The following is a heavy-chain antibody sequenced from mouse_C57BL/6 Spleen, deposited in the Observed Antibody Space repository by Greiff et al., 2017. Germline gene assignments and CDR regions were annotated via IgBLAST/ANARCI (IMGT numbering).Heavy chain of an antibody. CDR3: ARPSGDYDGRDAVDY. Sequence: EVKLVESGGGLVKPGGSLKLSCAASGFTFSDYGMHWVRQAPEKGLEWVAYISSGSSTIYYADTVKGRFTISRDDAKNTLFLQMHSLRSEDTAMYYCARPSGDYDGRDAVDYWGQGTSVTVSS. J-gene: IGHJ4*01. D-gene: IGHD2-4*01. CDR1: GFTFSDYG. V-gene: IGHV5-17*01. CDR2: ISSGSSTI.